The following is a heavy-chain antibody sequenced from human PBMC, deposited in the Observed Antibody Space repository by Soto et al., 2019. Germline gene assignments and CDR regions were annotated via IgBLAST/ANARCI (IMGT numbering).Heavy chain of an antibody. CDR3: ARVGYGDYHFDY. CDR2: VNGDGSRT. CDR1: GFTFSSYW. V-gene: IGHV3-74*01. Sequence: EVQLVESGGGLVQPGGSLRLSCAASGFTFSSYWMHWVRQNPGKGLVWVSRVNGDGSRTGYADSVKGRFTISRDNAKNTLYLQMNSLRADDTAVYYCARVGYGDYHFDYWGQGALVTVSS. D-gene: IGHD4-17*01. J-gene: IGHJ4*02.